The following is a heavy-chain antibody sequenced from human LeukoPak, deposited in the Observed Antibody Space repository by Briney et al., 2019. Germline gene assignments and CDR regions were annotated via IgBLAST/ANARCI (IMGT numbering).Heavy chain of an antibody. CDR2: ISAYNGNT. Sequence: ASVKVSCKASGYTFTSYGIIWVRQAPGQGLEWMGWISAYNGNTNYAQKLQGRVTMTTDTSTSTAYMELRSLRSDDTAVYYCARESPGYSSGWVWGYYYYYGMDVWGQGTTVTVSS. CDR1: GYTFTSYG. V-gene: IGHV1-18*01. J-gene: IGHJ6*02. CDR3: ARESPGYSSGWVWGYYYYYGMDV. D-gene: IGHD6-19*01.